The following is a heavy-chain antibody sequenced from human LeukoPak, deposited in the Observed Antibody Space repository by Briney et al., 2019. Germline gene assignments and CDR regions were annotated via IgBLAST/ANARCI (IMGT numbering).Heavy chain of an antibody. CDR3: ARGSTIFGVATFDY. D-gene: IGHD3-3*01. J-gene: IGHJ4*02. Sequence: SVKVSCKASGYTFTGYYMHWVRQAPGQGLELMGRIIPILGIANYAQKFQGRVTITADKSTSTAYMELSSLRSEDTAVYYCARGSTIFGVATFDYWGQGTLVTVSS. CDR2: IIPILGIA. CDR1: GYTFTGYY. V-gene: IGHV1-69*04.